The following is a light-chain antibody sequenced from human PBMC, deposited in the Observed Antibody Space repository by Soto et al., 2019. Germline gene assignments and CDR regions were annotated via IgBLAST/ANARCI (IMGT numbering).Light chain of an antibody. CDR3: QQYYSYPPT. J-gene: IGKJ2*01. V-gene: IGKV1-8*01. CDR2: AAS. Sequence: AIRMTQSPSSFSASTGDRVTITCRASQGISSYLAWYQQKPGKAPKLLIYAASTLQSGVPSRFSGSGSGTDFTLTICCLQSEAFATYYCQQYYSYPPTFGQGTKLEIK. CDR1: QGISSY.